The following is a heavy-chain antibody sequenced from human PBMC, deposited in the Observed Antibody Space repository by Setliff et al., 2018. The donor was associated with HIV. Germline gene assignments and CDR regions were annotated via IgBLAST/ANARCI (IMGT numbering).Heavy chain of an antibody. CDR2: INPNSGDT. CDR3: ARDRRAGVYYYTDV. J-gene: IGHJ6*03. D-gene: IGHD7-27*01. V-gene: IGHV1-2*02. CDR1: GYTFIGHY. Sequence: ASVKVSCKASGYTFIGHYIHWVRQAPGQGLEWMGWINPNSGDTKYAQKFQDRVSLTRDTSLSTAYMELSSLTSDDTAIYYCARDRRAGVYYYTDVWGTGTTVTVSS.